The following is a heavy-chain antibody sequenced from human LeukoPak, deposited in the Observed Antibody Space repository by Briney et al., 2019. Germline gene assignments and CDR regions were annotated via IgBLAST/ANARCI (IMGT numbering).Heavy chain of an antibody. Sequence: GGSLRLSCAASVFTFSSYNVNWVRQAPGKGREGVSYISSSSSTIYYAGSVKGRFTISRDNSKNTLYLQMNSLRAEDTAVYYCAKNVWGSYYGGFDYWGQGTLVTVSS. CDR3: AKNVWGSYYGGFDY. J-gene: IGHJ4*02. CDR2: ISSSSSTI. V-gene: IGHV3-48*01. D-gene: IGHD3-16*01. CDR1: VFTFSSYN.